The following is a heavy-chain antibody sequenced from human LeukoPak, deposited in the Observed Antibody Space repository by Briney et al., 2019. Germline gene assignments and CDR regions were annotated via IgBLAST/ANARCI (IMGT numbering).Heavy chain of an antibody. CDR3: ARDLERIAVAGAFDY. V-gene: IGHV3-30-3*01. CDR2: ISYDGGNK. Sequence: GGSLRLSCAASGFTFSSYAMHWVRQAPGKGLEWVAVISYDGGNKYYADSVKGRFTISRDNSKNTLYLQMNSLRAEDTAVYYCARDLERIAVAGAFDYWGQGTLVTVSS. J-gene: IGHJ4*02. CDR1: GFTFSSYA. D-gene: IGHD6-19*01.